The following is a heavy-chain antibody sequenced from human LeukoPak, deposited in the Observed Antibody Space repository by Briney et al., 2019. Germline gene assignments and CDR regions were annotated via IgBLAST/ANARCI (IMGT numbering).Heavy chain of an antibody. CDR1: GFTFSSYG. V-gene: IGHV3-33*01. J-gene: IGHJ4*02. CDR3: ARDKYPGETSLLDY. Sequence: GGSLRLSCAASGFTFSSYGMHWVRQAPGKGLEWVAVIWYDGSNKYYADSVKGRFTISRDNSKNTLYLQMNSLRAEDTAVYYCARDKYPGETSLLDYWGQETLVTVSS. D-gene: IGHD3-10*01. CDR2: IWYDGSNK.